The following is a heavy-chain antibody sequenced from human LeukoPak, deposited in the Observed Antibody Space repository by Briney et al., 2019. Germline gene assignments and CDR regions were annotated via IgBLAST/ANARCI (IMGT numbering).Heavy chain of an antibody. CDR1: GFTFSSYG. D-gene: IGHD2-2*01. Sequence: PGGSLRLSCAASGFTFSSYGMHWVRQAPGKGLEWVAVISYDGSNKYYADSVKGRFTISRDNSKNTLYLQMNSLRAEDTAVYYCARGGYCNSTTCYFNDWFDPWGQGTLVTVSS. CDR2: ISYDGSNK. J-gene: IGHJ5*02. CDR3: ARGGYCNSTTCYFNDWFDP. V-gene: IGHV3-30*03.